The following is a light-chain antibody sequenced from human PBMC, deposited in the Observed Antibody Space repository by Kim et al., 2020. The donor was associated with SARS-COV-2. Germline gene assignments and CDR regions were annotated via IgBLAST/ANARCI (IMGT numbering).Light chain of an antibody. V-gene: IGLV3-25*03. CDR3: QSADSSGTKGV. CDR1: ALPKQY. J-gene: IGLJ1*01. Sequence: SYELTQPPSVSVSPGQTVRITCSGDALPKQYAYWYQQKPGQAPVLVIYKDSERPSGIPERFSGSSSGTTVTLTISGVQAEDEADYYCQSADSSGTKGVFG. CDR2: KDS.